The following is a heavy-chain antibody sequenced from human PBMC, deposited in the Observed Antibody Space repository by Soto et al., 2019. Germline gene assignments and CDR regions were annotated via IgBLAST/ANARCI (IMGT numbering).Heavy chain of an antibody. D-gene: IGHD1-26*01. CDR1: GFTFSSYG. V-gene: IGHV3-30*18. CDR2: ISYDGSNK. CDR3: AKALGGSYY. J-gene: IGHJ4*02. Sequence: GGSLRLSCAASGFTFSSYGMHWVRQAPGKGLEWVAVISYDGSNKYYADSVKGRFTISRDNSKNTLYLQMNSLRAEDTAVYYCAKALGGSYYWGQGTLVTVSS.